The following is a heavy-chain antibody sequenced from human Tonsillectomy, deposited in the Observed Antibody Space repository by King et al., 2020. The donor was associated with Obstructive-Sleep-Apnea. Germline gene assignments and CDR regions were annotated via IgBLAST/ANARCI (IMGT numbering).Heavy chain of an antibody. J-gene: IGHJ4*02. Sequence: QLVQSGAEVKEPGESLKISCKDSGYSFSNYWIGWVRQMPGKGLEWMGIIYPGDSDTRYSPSFQGQVTISADKSVNTAYLQLRSLKASDTAVYYCARRAAVASTDMYYFDYWGQGTLVTVSS. CDR1: GYSFSNYW. CDR2: IYPGDSDT. D-gene: IGHD6-19*01. CDR3: ARRAAVASTDMYYFDY. V-gene: IGHV5-51*01.